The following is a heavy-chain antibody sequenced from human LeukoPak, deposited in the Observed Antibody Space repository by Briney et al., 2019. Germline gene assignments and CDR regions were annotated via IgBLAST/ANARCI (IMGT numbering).Heavy chain of an antibody. CDR2: IYTSGST. J-gene: IGHJ4*02. CDR3: ARSYSSLWFGEGGYSF. D-gene: IGHD3-10*01. Sequence: SETLSLTCTVSGVSISSYYWSWIRQPAGKGLEWIGRIYTSGSTNYNPSLKSRVTISVATSKNQFSLKLSSVTAADTAVYYCARSYSSLWFGEGGYSFWGQGTLVTVSS. V-gene: IGHV4-4*07. CDR1: GVSISSYY.